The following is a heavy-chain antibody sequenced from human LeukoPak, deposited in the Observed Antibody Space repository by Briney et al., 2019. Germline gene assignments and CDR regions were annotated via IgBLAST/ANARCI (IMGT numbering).Heavy chain of an antibody. J-gene: IGHJ5*02. Sequence: ASVKVSCKVSGYTLTELSMHWVRQAPGKGLEWMGGFDPEDGETIYVQKFQGRVTMTEDTSTDTAYMELRSLRSDDTAVYYCARDYDSSGYRIFDPWGQGTLVTVSS. CDR2: FDPEDGET. CDR1: GYTLTELS. V-gene: IGHV1-24*01. D-gene: IGHD3-22*01. CDR3: ARDYDSSGYRIFDP.